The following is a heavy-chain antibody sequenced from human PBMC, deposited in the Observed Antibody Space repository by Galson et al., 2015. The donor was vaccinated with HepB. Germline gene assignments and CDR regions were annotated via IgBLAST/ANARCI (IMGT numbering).Heavy chain of an antibody. D-gene: IGHD6-6*01. V-gene: IGHV4-34*01. J-gene: IGHJ4*02. CDR1: GGFFSGYY. CDR3: ARGLLAARSALNY. CDR2: INQSGST. Sequence: SETLSLTCAVYGGFFSGYYWTWIRQPPGKGLEWIGEINQSGSTNYNPSLKSRVTITVDTSKKQLSLKLSSVTAADTALYYCARGLLAARSALNYWGQGTLVTVSS.